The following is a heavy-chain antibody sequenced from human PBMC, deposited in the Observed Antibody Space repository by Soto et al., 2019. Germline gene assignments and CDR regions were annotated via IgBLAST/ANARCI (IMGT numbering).Heavy chain of an antibody. CDR2: IYWDDDK. J-gene: IGHJ4*02. V-gene: IGHV2-5*02. CDR3: AHRQTTISWGTFDY. Sequence: QITLKESGPTLVKPTQTLTLTCTFSGFSLSTSGVGVGWIRQPPGKALEWLALIYWDDDKRYSPSRKSRLTITKDTSQDQVVLTMTHIDPVHTATYYCAHRQTTISWGTFDYWGQGTLVTVSS. CDR1: GFSLSTSGVG. D-gene: IGHD4-4*01.